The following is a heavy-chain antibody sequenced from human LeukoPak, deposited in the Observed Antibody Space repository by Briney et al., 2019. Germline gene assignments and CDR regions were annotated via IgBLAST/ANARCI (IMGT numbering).Heavy chain of an antibody. D-gene: IGHD3-22*01. Sequence: SQALSLTCAVSGGSISSGGYSWSWIRPPPGKGLEWNIYIYHSGSTYYNPSLKSRVTISVDRSKNQFSLKLSSVTAADTAVYYCARAGGYYDSIGYYDYWGQGTLVTVSS. V-gene: IGHV4-30-2*01. CDR3: ARAGGYYDSIGYYDY. CDR1: GGSISSGGYS. CDR2: IYHSGST. J-gene: IGHJ4*02.